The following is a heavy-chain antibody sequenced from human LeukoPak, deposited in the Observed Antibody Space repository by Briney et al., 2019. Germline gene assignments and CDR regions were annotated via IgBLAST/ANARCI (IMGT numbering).Heavy chain of an antibody. D-gene: IGHD2-15*01. CDR3: AKVPRMNIVVVVAATQDDY. Sequence: GGSLRLSCAPSGFTFSSYGMHWVRQAPGKGLGWVAFIRSEGSNKYYADSVKGRFNISRDNSKNTLYLQMNSPRAEDTAVYCCAKVPRMNIVVVVAATQDDYWGQGTLVTVSS. V-gene: IGHV3-30*02. CDR2: IRSEGSNK. CDR1: GFTFSSYG. J-gene: IGHJ4*02.